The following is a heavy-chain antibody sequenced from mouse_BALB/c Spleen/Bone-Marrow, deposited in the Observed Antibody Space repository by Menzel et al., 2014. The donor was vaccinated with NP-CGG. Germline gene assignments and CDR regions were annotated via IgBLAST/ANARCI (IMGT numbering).Heavy chain of an antibody. D-gene: IGHD2-4*01. J-gene: IGHJ4*01. CDR2: IYPGDGET. V-gene: IGHV1-80*01. Sequence: QVQLQQSGAELVRPGSSVKISCKASGYAFSNYGMNWVKQRPGQGLEWIGQIYPGDGETNYNGEFEGRVTLTADKSSSTAYMQVSSLTSEDSAVCFCASVYDYGRGYAMDYWGQGTSVTVSS. CDR1: GYAFSNYG. CDR3: ASVYDYGRGYAMDY.